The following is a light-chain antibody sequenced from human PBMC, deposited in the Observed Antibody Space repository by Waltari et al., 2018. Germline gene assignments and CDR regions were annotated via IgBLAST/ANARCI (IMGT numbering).Light chain of an antibody. V-gene: IGLV2-14*03. J-gene: IGLJ6*01. Sequence: QSALTQPASVSGSPGQSITISCTGTSSDVGGHDFVSWYQQYPGKAPKLIIYGVSDRPSGVSNRFAGSKSGNTASLTISGLQTEDEADYYCSSYTSTSTPYNVFGSDTKVTVL. CDR1: SSDVGGHDF. CDR3: SSYTSTSTPYNV. CDR2: GVS.